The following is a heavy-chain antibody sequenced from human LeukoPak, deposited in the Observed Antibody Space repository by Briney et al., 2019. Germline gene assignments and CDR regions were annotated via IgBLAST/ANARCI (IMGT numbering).Heavy chain of an antibody. CDR2: IWYDGSNK. D-gene: IGHD3-10*01. CDR3: ARDSGSGSYYKGFDY. J-gene: IGHJ4*02. V-gene: IGHV3-33*01. Sequence: GGSQRLSCAASGFTFSSYGMHWVRQAPGKGLEWVAVIWYDGSNKYYADSVKGRFTISRDNSKNTLYLQMNSLRAEDTAVYYCARDSGSGSYYKGFDYWGQGTLVTVSS. CDR1: GFTFSSYG.